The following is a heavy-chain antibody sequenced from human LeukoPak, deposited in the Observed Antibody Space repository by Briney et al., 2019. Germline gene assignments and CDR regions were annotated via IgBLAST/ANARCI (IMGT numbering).Heavy chain of an antibody. J-gene: IGHJ6*02. CDR1: GGSISSGGYS. CDR3: ARAGQQLEVHYYYGMDV. D-gene: IGHD6-13*01. Sequence: SETLSLTCAVSGGSISSGGYSWSWIRQPPGKGLEWIGYIYHSGSTYYNPSLKSRVTISVDRSKNQFSLKLSSVTAADTAVYYCARAGQQLEVHYYYGMDVWGQGTTVTVSS. CDR2: IYHSGST. V-gene: IGHV4-30-2*01.